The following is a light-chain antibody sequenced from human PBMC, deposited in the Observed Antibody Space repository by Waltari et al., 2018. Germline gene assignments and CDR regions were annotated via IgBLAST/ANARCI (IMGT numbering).Light chain of an antibody. V-gene: IGLV5-45*03. J-gene: IGLJ3*02. CDR1: SGVNVFSYN. CDR2: YKAVSDK. Sequence: QAVLPQPSSLSASPGASASLTCTLRSGVNVFSYNIYWYQQQAGSPPQFLLRYKAVSDKQQGSGVPSRFSGSKDASANVGILLISGLRSEDEADYYCMIWHRGVWVSGGGTQLTVL. CDR3: MIWHRGVWV.